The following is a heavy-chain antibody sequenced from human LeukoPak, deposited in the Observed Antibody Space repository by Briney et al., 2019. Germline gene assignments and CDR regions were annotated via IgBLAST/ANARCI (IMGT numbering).Heavy chain of an antibody. CDR3: ARVPHSYYYDSSGYRNWFDP. J-gene: IGHJ5*02. Sequence: GGSLRLSCAASGFTFSGYSMHWVRQAPGKGLEYVSAIDPDGRSTYYADSVRGRFTISRDNAKNTLYLQMNSLRAEDTAVYYCARVPHSYYYDSSGYRNWFDPWGQGTLVTVSS. CDR2: IDPDGRST. D-gene: IGHD3-22*01. V-gene: IGHV3-64*02. CDR1: GFTFSGYS.